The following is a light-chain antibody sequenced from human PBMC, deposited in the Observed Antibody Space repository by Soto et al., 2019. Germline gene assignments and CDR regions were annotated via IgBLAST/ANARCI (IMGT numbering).Light chain of an antibody. CDR2: AAS. CDR3: QQYGRSPFT. CDR1: QSVSVNS. J-gene: IGKJ3*01. V-gene: IGKV3-20*01. Sequence: EIVLTQSPGTLSLSPGERATLSCRASQSVSVNSLAWYQQKGGQAPRLLIYAASTRATGVPDRFSGTGSGTDFALTISRLETDDSEVYYSQQYGRSPFTFGTGTKGDI.